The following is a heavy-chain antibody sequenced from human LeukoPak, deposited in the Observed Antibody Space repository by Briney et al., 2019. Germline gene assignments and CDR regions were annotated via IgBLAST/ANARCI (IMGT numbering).Heavy chain of an antibody. J-gene: IGHJ4*02. CDR3: AVSTVTTPFDY. CDR1: GGSISSSSYY. CDR2: IYYSGIT. Sequence: KPSETLSLTCTVTGGSISSSSYYWGWIRQPPGKGLEWIGSIYYSGITYYNPSLKSRVTISVDTSKNQFSLNLSSVTAADTAVYYCAVSTVTTPFDYWGQGTLVTVSS. V-gene: IGHV4-39*01. D-gene: IGHD4-17*01.